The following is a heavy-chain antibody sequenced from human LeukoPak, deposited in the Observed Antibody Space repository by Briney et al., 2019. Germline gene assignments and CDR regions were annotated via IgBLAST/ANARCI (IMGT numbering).Heavy chain of an antibody. J-gene: IGHJ2*01. D-gene: IGHD5-12*01. V-gene: IGHV3-48*04. CDR1: GFTSSSYS. CDR2: ISSSSSTI. CDR3: ARDRGGYDPFDL. Sequence: PGGCLRLSCAASGFTSSSYSMNWVRQAPGKGLEWVSYISSSSSTIYYADSVKGRFTISRDNAKNSLYLQMNSLRAEDTAVYYCARDRGGYDPFDLWGRGTLVTVSS.